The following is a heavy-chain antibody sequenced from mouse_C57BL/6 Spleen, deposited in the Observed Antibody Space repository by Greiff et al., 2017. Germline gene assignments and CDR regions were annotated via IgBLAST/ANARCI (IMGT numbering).Heavy chain of an antibody. D-gene: IGHD2-4*01. CDR3: TGDDYGFAY. J-gene: IGHJ3*01. V-gene: IGHV6-3*01. CDR1: GFTFSNYW. CDR2: IRLKSDNYAT. Sequence: EVQGVESGGGLVQPGGSMKLSCVASGFTFSNYWMNWVRQSPEKGLEWVAQIRLKSDNYATHYAESVKGRFTISRDDSKSSVYLQMNNLRAEDTGIYYCTGDDYGFAYWGQGTLVTVSA.